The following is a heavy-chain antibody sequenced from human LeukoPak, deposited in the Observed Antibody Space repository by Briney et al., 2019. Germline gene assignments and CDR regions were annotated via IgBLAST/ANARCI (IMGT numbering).Heavy chain of an antibody. Sequence: SETLSLTCAVSGYSISSGYYWGWIRQPPGKGLEWIGSTYHSGSTYYNPSLKSRVTISVDTSKNQFSLKLSSVTAADTAVYYCARVQGYCSGGSCFRPHNWFDPWGQGTLVTVSS. D-gene: IGHD2-15*01. CDR1: GYSISSGYY. V-gene: IGHV4-38-2*01. CDR2: TYHSGST. J-gene: IGHJ5*02. CDR3: ARVQGYCSGGSCFRPHNWFDP.